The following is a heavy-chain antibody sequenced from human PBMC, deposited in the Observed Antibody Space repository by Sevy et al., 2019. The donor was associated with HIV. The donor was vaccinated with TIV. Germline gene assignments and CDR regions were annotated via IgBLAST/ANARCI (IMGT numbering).Heavy chain of an antibody. Sequence: GGSLRLSCEASGFIFSDSAMHWVRQAPGKGLQFVSVISGNGHITYYATSVKGRFTVSRDNSNNTMYLQMDSLRIDDMAVYYCARGGAYGYQPDYWGQGTLVTVSS. CDR2: ISGNGHIT. D-gene: IGHD3-10*01. V-gene: IGHV3-64*01. CDR3: ARGGAYGYQPDY. CDR1: GFIFSDSA. J-gene: IGHJ4*02.